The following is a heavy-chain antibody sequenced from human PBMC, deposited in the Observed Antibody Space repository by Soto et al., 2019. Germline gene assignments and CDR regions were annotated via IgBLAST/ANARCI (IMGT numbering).Heavy chain of an antibody. CDR3: ATMVWFGEKGVDY. CDR2: ISSSSSTI. J-gene: IGHJ4*02. D-gene: IGHD3-10*01. Sequence: GGSLRLSCAASGFTFSSYSMNWVRQAPGKGLEWVSYISSSSSTIYYADSVKGRFTISRDNAKNSLYLQMNSLRAEDTAVYYCATMVWFGEKGVDYWGQGTLVTVSS. CDR1: GFTFSSYS. V-gene: IGHV3-48*01.